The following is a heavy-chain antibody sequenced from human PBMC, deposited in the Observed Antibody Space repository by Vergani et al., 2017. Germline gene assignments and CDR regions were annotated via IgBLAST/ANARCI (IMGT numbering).Heavy chain of an antibody. CDR3: AKDYSGWDYYDRSGDSLDY. D-gene: IGHD3-22*01. CDR1: GFTFSSYA. J-gene: IGHJ4*02. Sequence: EVQLLESGGDLVQPGGSLRLSCAASGFTFSSYAMSWVRQAPGKGLGWVSAISGSGGRTYYADSVKGRFTISRDNSKKTLYLQMNSRRAEDTAVYYCAKDYSGWDYYDRSGDSLDYWGQGTLVTVSS. V-gene: IGHV3-23*01. CDR2: ISGSGGRT.